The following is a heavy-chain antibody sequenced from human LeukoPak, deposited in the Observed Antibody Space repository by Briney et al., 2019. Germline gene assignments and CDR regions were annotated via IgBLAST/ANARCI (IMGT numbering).Heavy chain of an antibody. CDR3: GNLDTPMGY. Sequence: GGSLRLSCAASGFPFSIYWMHWVRPAPGKGRVWVSRINSDGSSKSYADSVKGRFTISRDNAKNTLYLQMNSLRAEDTSVYYCGNLDTPMGYWGQGTLVTVSS. V-gene: IGHV3-74*01. D-gene: IGHD5-18*01. CDR2: INSDGSSK. CDR1: GFPFSIYW. J-gene: IGHJ4*02.